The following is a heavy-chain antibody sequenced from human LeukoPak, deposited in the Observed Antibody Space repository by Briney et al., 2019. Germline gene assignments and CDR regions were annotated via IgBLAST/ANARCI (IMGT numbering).Heavy chain of an antibody. CDR1: GFTISDYW. D-gene: IGHD2-15*01. CDR3: ARDPYCGGGSCYSNYFDY. V-gene: IGHV3-11*06. Sequence: GGSLRLSCAVSGFTISDYWMTWIRQAPGKGLEWISYISSSSTYTNYADSVKGRFTISRDNAKNSLYLQMNTLRAEDTAVYYCARDPYCGGGSCYSNYFDYWGQGTLVTVSS. J-gene: IGHJ4*02. CDR2: ISSSSTYT.